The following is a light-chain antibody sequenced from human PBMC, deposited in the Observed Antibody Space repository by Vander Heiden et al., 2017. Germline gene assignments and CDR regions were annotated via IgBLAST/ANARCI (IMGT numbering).Light chain of an antibody. Sequence: DIQMTEATSSLSASVGDRVTITCRASQGIRNYLAWYQKKPGKVPKLLIYAASTLQSGVPSRFSGSGSGTDFTLTISSLRPEDVATYYCQKYNSVPRGVTFGPGTKVDIK. CDR3: QKYNSVPRGVT. CDR2: AAS. V-gene: IGKV1-27*01. CDR1: QGIRNY. J-gene: IGKJ3*01.